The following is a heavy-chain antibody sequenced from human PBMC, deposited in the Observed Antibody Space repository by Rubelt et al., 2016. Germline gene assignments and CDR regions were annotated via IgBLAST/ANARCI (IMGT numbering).Heavy chain of an antibody. CDR3: ARVGSYDSSGYYPFDY. J-gene: IGHJ4*02. CDR2: IYNSGNT. CDR1: GGSISSYY. Sequence: QVQLQESGPGLVKPSETLSLTCTVSGGSISSYYWSWIRQPPGKGLEWIGYIYNSGNTNYNPSLKSRVTISVDTSKNQFSVRLSSVTAADTAVYYCARVGSYDSSGYYPFDYWGQGTLVTVSS. D-gene: IGHD3-22*01. V-gene: IGHV4-59*01.